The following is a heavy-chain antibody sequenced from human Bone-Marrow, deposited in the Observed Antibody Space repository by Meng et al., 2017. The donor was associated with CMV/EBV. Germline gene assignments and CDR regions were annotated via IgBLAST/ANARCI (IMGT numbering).Heavy chain of an antibody. CDR1: GFTFSSYG. J-gene: IGHJ6*02. Sequence: GESLKISCAASGFTFSSYGMHWVRQAPGKGLEWVASIRYDGSNKYYADSVKGRFTISRDNSKNTLYLQMNSLRAEDTAVYYCARDRNVVVPAARKYYYGMDVWGQGTTVTVSS. V-gene: IGHV3-30*02. CDR3: ARDRNVVVPAARKYYYGMDV. D-gene: IGHD2-2*01. CDR2: IRYDGSNK.